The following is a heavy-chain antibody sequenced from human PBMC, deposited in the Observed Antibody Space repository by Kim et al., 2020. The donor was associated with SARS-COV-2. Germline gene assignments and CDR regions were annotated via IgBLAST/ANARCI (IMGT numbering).Heavy chain of an antibody. CDR3: TEAGGYYYYGMDV. J-gene: IGHJ6*02. Sequence: ASCTRRYTISRDDEKNEAYLQMNSLKTGDTAVYYCTEAGGYYYYGMDVWGQGTTVTVSS. V-gene: IGHV3-73*01.